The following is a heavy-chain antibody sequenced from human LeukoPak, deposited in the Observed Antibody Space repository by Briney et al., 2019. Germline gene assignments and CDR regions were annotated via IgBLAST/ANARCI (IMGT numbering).Heavy chain of an antibody. CDR1: GGSFSDYY. J-gene: IGHJ6*02. D-gene: IGHD5-12*01. CDR2: INHSGST. CDR3: AVAYYYYNLDV. V-gene: IGHV4-34*01. Sequence: SETLSLTCAVYGGSFSDYYWSWIRQPPGKGLEWIGEINHSGSTNYNPSLKSRITISVDTSKNHFSLRLSSVTAADTAVYYCAVAYYYYNLDVWGQGTTATVSS.